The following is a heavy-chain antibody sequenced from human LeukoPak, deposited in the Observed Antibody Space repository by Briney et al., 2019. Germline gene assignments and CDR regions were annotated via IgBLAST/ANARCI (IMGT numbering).Heavy chain of an antibody. Sequence: ASVKVSCKASGYTFTGYYMHWVRQAPGQGLEWMGWINPNSGGTNYAQTFEGRVTMTRDTSISTAYMELSRLRSDDTAVYYCARDLSPVVVVAATTPYYYYGMDVWGQGTTVTVSS. CDR3: ARDLSPVVVVAATTPYYYYGMDV. CDR2: INPNSGGT. CDR1: GYTFTGYY. D-gene: IGHD2-15*01. V-gene: IGHV1-2*02. J-gene: IGHJ6*02.